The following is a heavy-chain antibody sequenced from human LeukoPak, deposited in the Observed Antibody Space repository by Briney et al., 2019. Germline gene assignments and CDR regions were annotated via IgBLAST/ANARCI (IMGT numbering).Heavy chain of an antibody. CDR2: ISGSGGDT. Sequence: PGGSLRLSCAASGFTFSNYAMSWVRQAPGKGLEWVSGISGSGGDTYYADSVKGRFTISRDNSKNTLYLQMNSLRPDDTAVYYCAKERGYYDNSGYLIWGQGTLVTVSS. J-gene: IGHJ4*02. CDR1: GFTFSNYA. D-gene: IGHD3-22*01. V-gene: IGHV3-23*01. CDR3: AKERGYYDNSGYLI.